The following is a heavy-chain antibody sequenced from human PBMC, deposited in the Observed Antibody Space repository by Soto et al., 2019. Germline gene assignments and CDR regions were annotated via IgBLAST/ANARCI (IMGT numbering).Heavy chain of an antibody. CDR1: GDSVSSNSAA. CDR3: ARMGIAARPFLRKDYYYGMDV. CDR2: TYYRSKWYN. Sequence: PSQTLSLTCAISGDSVSSNSAAWNWIRQSPSRGLEWLGRTYYRSKWYNDYAVSVKSRITINPDTSKNQFSLQLNSVTPEDTAVYYCARMGIAARPFLRKDYYYGMDVWGQGTTVTVSS. D-gene: IGHD6-6*01. J-gene: IGHJ6*02. V-gene: IGHV6-1*01.